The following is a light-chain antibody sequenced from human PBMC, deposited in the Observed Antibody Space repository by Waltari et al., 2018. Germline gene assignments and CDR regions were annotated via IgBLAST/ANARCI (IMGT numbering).Light chain of an antibody. Sequence: QSVVTQPPSASGTPGQRVTISFSGSSSNIGSNSVNWYQQPPGTAPKPPIFINNKRPSGVPDRISGSKSGTSASLAISGLQSEDEPNYYCAVWDDSLNGWVFGGGTKLTVL. J-gene: IGLJ3*02. CDR2: INN. CDR3: AVWDDSLNGWV. V-gene: IGLV1-44*01. CDR1: SSNIGSNS.